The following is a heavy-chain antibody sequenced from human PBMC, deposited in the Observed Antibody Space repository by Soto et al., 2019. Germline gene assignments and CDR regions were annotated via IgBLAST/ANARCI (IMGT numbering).Heavy chain of an antibody. J-gene: IGHJ5*02. D-gene: IGHD3-10*01. V-gene: IGHV4-34*01. CDR3: ARGQDYYGSGSYYRGSRANWFDP. Sequence: SETLCLTCAVDGGSFRGYYWSWIRKTPGKGLEWIGEINHSGSTNYNPSLKSRVTISVDTSKNQFSLKLSSVTAADTAVYYCARGQDYYGSGSYYRGSRANWFDPWGQGTLVTVSS. CDR1: GGSFRGYY. CDR2: INHSGST.